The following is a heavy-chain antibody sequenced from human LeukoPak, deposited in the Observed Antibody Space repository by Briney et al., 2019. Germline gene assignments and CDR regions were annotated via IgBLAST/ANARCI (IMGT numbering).Heavy chain of an antibody. Sequence: GGPLRLSCAASGFTFNIYSMNWVRQVPGKGLEWVSSIDSSSNYMYYADSVKGRFTISRENAKNSLYLQMNGLRADDTAVYYCARDLAYYYDSSYDWGQGTLVTVSS. J-gene: IGHJ4*02. V-gene: IGHV3-21*01. CDR3: ARDLAYYYDSSYD. D-gene: IGHD3-22*01. CDR2: IDSSSNYM. CDR1: GFTFNIYS.